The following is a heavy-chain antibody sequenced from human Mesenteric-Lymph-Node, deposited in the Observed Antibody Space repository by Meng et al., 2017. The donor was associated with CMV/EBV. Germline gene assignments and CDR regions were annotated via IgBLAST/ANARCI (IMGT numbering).Heavy chain of an antibody. CDR2: IYYSRST. J-gene: IGHJ4*02. D-gene: IGHD3-22*01. CDR3: VRGNYYDSSGYYFDS. V-gene: IGHV4-31*02. Sequence: GRSLSGGSHSWNWIRQHPGKGLEWIGYIYYSRSTSYSPSLKSRVLISVDTSEKQLSMRLSSVTAADTAVYYCVRGNYYDSSGYYFDSWGQGTLVTVSS. CDR1: GRSLSGGSHS.